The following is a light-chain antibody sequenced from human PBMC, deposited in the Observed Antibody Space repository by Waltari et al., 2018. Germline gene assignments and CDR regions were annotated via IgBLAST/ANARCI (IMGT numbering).Light chain of an antibody. CDR3: QQYGNSRT. CDR2: GAS. Sequence: EVVLTQSPDTLSLSPGEKAILSCRASQPIDKNYLAWYQQKPGQSPRRLIYGASDRAADIPDRFSGSGSETDFTLSISRLEPDDFAVYFCQQYGNSRTFGQGTTVDVK. V-gene: IGKV3-20*01. CDR1: QPIDKNY. J-gene: IGKJ1*01.